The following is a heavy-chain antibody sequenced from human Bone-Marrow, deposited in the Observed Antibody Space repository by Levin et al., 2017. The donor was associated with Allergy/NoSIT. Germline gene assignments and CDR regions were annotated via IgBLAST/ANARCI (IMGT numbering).Heavy chain of an antibody. CDR1: GGSFSDYS. J-gene: IGHJ5*02. CDR2: INHSGST. D-gene: IGHD3-16*02. Sequence: PSQTLSLTCAVNGGSFSDYSWSWIRQPPGKGLEWIGEINHSGSTNYRLSLPLLFPPPIDTSKTQFSLKLSFVTAADTAVYFCARGRSRARDRVWGSYRSAGGTNWFDPWGQGTLVTVSS. CDR3: ARGRSRARDRVWGSYRSAGGTNWFDP. V-gene: IGHV4-34*01.